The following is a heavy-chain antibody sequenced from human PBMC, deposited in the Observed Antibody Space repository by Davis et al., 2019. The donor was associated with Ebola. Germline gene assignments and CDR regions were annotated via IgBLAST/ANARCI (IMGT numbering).Heavy chain of an antibody. CDR1: GGSISSSNW. D-gene: IGHD2-21*01. CDR2: IYHSGST. Sequence: PGGSLRLSCAVSGGSISSSNWWSWVRQPPGKGLEWIGEIYHSGSTNYNPSLKSRVTISVDKSKNQFSLKLSSVTAADTAVYYCARGGVVVINYYYYYGMDVWGQGTTVTVSS. CDR3: ARGGVVVINYYYYYGMDV. J-gene: IGHJ6*02. V-gene: IGHV4-4*02.